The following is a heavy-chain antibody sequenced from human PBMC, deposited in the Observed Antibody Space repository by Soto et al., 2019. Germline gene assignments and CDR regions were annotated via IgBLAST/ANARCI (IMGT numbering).Heavy chain of an antibody. CDR1: GFIISTYE. J-gene: IGHJ5*02. CDR2: ISTSGSTI. V-gene: IGHV3-48*03. CDR3: VKGLEP. Sequence: SLSLSCAASGFIISTYELNWVRQAPGKGLEWVSYISTSGSTILYADSVKGRFTLSRDNAKNSLYLQMTSLRVEDTAVYYCVKGLEPWGQGTLVTV.